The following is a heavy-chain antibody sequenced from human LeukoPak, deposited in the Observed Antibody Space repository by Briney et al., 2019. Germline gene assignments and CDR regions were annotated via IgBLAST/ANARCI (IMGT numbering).Heavy chain of an antibody. CDR2: ILSKTSGGTT. Sequence: GGSLRLSCAASGFSFSNAWMNWVRQAPGKGLEWVGRILSKTSGGTTDYATPVKGRFTISRDDSKNMLYLHMNSPQIEDTAVYYCADYYASGSYPPWGQGTLVTVSS. V-gene: IGHV3-15*07. D-gene: IGHD3-10*01. J-gene: IGHJ5*02. CDR3: ADYYASGSYPP. CDR1: GFSFSNAW.